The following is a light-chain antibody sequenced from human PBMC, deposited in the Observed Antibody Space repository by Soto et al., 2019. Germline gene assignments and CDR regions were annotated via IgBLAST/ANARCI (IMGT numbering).Light chain of an antibody. CDR1: SSDVGRYDY. J-gene: IGLJ2*01. Sequence: QSVLTQPRSVSGSPGQSVTISCTGTSSDVGRYDYVSWYQHHPGKAPKLLIYDVNKWPSGVPDRFSGANSGNTASLSISGLQAEDEADYYCCSKAGTYTAVFGGGTKVTVL. CDR2: DVN. CDR3: CSKAGTYTAV. V-gene: IGLV2-11*01.